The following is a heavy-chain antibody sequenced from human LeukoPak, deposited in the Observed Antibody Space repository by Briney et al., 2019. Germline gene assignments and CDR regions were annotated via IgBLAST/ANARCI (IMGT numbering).Heavy chain of an antibody. CDR3: ASYYYGSGSYYPLDY. D-gene: IGHD3-10*01. CDR1: GGTFSSYA. Sequence: SVKVSCTASGGTFSSYAISWVRQAPGQGLEWMGGIVPIFGTANYAQKFQGRVTITADESTSTAYMELSSLRSEDTAVYYCASYYYGSGSYYPLDYWGQGTLVTVSS. CDR2: IVPIFGTA. V-gene: IGHV1-69*13. J-gene: IGHJ4*02.